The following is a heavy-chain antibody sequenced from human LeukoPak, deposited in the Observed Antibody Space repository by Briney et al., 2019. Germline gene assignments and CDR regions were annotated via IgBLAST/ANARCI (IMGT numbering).Heavy chain of an antibody. CDR2: INHSGST. Sequence: SETLSLTCSVSDDSITMYYWTWIRQPPGKGLEWIGEINHSGSTNYNPSLKSRVTISVDTSKNQFSLKLSSVTAADTAVYYCARRGSMTGPPPLWGQGTLVTVSS. J-gene: IGHJ4*02. D-gene: IGHD6-6*01. CDR3: ARRGSMTGPPPL. CDR1: DDSITMYY. V-gene: IGHV4-34*01.